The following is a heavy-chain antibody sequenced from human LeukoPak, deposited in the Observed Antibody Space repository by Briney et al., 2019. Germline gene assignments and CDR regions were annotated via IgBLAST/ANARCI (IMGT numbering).Heavy chain of an antibody. CDR3: ARAPGITAAGTIADLGY. D-gene: IGHD1-1*01. Sequence: ASVKVSCKTSGYTFANYGMSWVRQAPGQGLEWMGWISAYNGDTKYADTLQGRVTMTTDTSTSTAYMELRSLNFDDTAIYYCARAPGITAAGTIADLGYWGPGTRVTVSS. CDR2: ISAYNGDT. J-gene: IGHJ4*02. V-gene: IGHV1-18*01. CDR1: GYTFANYG.